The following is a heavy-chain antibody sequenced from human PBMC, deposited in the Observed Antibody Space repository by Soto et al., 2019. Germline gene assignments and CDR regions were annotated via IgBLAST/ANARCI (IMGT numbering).Heavy chain of an antibody. J-gene: IGHJ6*02. CDR1: GDTLTYRH. CDR2: ITPFNGNT. D-gene: IGHD3-10*01. V-gene: IGHV1-45*02. CDR3: ARSREYFGSGCFDYAMDV. Sequence: SVKVSCKASGDTLTYRHLHWVRQAPGQALEWMGRITPFNGNTKYAQKFQDRVTITLDRSMSTAYMELSSLSSEDTAMYFCARSREYFGSGCFDYAMDVWGQGTTVTVSS.